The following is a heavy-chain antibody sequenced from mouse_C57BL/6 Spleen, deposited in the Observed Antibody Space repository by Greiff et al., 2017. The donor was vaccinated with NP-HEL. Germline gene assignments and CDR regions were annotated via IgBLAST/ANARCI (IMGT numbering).Heavy chain of an antibody. CDR3: VRQGDWYFDV. Sequence: EVKVVESGGGLVQPKGSLKLSCAASGFSFNTYAMNWVRQAPGKGLEWVARIRSKSNNYATYYADSVNDRFTISRADSESMLYLQMNNVKAEDTAMYYCVRQGDWYFDVWGTGTTVTVSS. CDR1: GFSFNTYA. V-gene: IGHV10-1*01. CDR2: IRSKSNNYAT. J-gene: IGHJ1*03.